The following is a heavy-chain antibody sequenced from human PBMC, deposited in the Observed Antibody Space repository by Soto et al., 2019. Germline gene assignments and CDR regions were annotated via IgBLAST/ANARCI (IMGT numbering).Heavy chain of an antibody. CDR2: ISSNGGST. V-gene: IGHV3-64D*08. J-gene: IGHJ3*02. Sequence: GGSLRLCCSACGFTFSSYAMHWVRQAPGKGLEYVSAISSNGGSTYYADSVKGRFTISRDNSKNTLYLQMSSLRAEDTAVYYCVKVMDYYDSSGYFRGLGAFDIWGQGTMVTVSS. CDR3: VKVMDYYDSSGYFRGLGAFDI. D-gene: IGHD3-22*01. CDR1: GFTFSSYA.